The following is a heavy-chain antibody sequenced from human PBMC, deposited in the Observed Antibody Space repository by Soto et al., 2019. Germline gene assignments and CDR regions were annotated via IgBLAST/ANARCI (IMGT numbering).Heavy chain of an antibody. V-gene: IGHV1-69*08. J-gene: IGHJ4*02. CDR3: ARDWGEVWTPAG. D-gene: IGHD3-16*01. Sequence: QVQLVQSGAEVKKPGSSVKVSCKASGGTFGSYTISWVRQAPGQGLEWVGRIIPILGIANYAQKFQGRVTITADKSTSTAYMELSSLRSEDTAVYYCARDWGEVWTPAGWGQGTLVTVSS. CDR1: GGTFGSYT. CDR2: IIPILGIA.